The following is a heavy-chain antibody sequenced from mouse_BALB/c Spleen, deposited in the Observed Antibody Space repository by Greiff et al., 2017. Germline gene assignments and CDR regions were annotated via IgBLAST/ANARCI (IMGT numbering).Heavy chain of an antibody. CDR2: ISTYYGDA. V-gene: IGHV1S137*01. CDR1: GYTFTDYA. CDR3: ARRYGSSYAWFAY. J-gene: IGHJ3*01. Sequence: VKLLESGAELVRPGVSVKISCKGSGYTFTDYAMHWVKQSHAKSLEWIGVISTYYGDASYNQKFKGKATMTVDKSSSTAYMELARLTSEDSAIYYCARRYGSSYAWFAYWGQGTLVTVSA. D-gene: IGHD1-1*01.